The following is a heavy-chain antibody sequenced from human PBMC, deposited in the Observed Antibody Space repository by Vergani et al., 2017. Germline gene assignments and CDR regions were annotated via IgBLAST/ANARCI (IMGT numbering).Heavy chain of an antibody. D-gene: IGHD1-26*01. CDR3: ARDKWDSPTRDNWFDP. CDR1: GGSISSYY. V-gene: IGHV4-59*01. CDR2: IYYSGST. Sequence: QVQLQESGPGLVKPSETLSLTCTVSGGSISSYYWSWIRQPPGKGLEWIGYIYYSGSTNYNPSLKSRVTISVDTSKSQFSLKLSSVTAADTAVYYCARDKWDSPTRDNWFDPWGQGTLVTVSS. J-gene: IGHJ5*02.